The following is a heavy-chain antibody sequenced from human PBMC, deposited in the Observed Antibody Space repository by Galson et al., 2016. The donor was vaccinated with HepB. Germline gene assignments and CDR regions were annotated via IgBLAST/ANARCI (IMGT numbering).Heavy chain of an antibody. V-gene: IGHV1-18*01. Sequence: SVKVSCKASGYMFASYAINWVRQAPGQGLEWMGWVSGYNGNTKYAQKFQDRVTMTTDTSTGTGYMELRSLTSEDTAVYYCATYNVSLGDYNAFDFWGQGTRVTVS. D-gene: IGHD3-10*01. J-gene: IGHJ4*02. CDR3: ATYNVSLGDYNAFDF. CDR2: VSGYNGNT. CDR1: GYMFASYA.